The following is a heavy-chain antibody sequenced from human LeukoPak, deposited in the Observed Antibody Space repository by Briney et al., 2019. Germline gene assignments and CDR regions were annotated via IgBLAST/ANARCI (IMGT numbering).Heavy chain of an antibody. J-gene: IGHJ3*02. D-gene: IGHD6-13*01. V-gene: IGHV4-59*11. Sequence: SETLSLTCSVSGGSINGHYWSWIRQPPGKGLEWIGYFYYSGTAKYNPAFKSRGTMSWGTSKNQFSLKLISVPAADTAVYFCANNAGAAAHDSLDIWGQGTMVTVSS. CDR3: ANNAGAAAHDSLDI. CDR2: FYYSGTA. CDR1: GGSINGHY.